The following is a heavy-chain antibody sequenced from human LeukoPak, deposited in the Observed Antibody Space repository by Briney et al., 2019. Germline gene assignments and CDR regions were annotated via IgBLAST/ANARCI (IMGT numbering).Heavy chain of an antibody. CDR1: GFTFSSYE. Sequence: GGSLRLSCVASGFTFSSYEMDWVRQAPGKGLEWVSYISSSGSTKYYPDSVKGRFIVSRDNAKNSLFLQVNSLRAEDTAVYYCARDHLTVAAFDYWGQGTLVTVSS. J-gene: IGHJ4*02. D-gene: IGHD6-19*01. CDR3: ARDHLTVAAFDY. V-gene: IGHV3-48*03. CDR2: ISSSGSTK.